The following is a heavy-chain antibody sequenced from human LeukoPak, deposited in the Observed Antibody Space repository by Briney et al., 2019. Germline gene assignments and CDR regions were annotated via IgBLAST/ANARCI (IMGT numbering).Heavy chain of an antibody. J-gene: IGHJ4*02. CDR1: GFTFSDHY. CDR3: ARERITFGRVIVPNYFDS. D-gene: IGHD3-16*02. CDR2: ISNIGNTM. Sequence: GGSLRLSCAASGFTFSDHYMSWIRQAPGKGLEWVSYISNIGNTMYHADSVKGRFTISRDNAKNSLYLEMSSLRADDTAVYYCARERITFGRVIVPNYFDSWGQGTLVTVSS. V-gene: IGHV3-11*04.